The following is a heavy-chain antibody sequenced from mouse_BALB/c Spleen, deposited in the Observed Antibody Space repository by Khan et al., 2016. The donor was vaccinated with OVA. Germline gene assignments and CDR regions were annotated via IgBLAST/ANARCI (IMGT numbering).Heavy chain of an antibody. J-gene: IGHJ3*01. D-gene: IGHD2-3*01. CDR3: AISSDGYYPLAD. CDR2: IDPYNGGT. V-gene: IGHV1S135*01. CDR1: GYAFTTYN. Sequence: VQLQQSGPELVRPGASVKVSCKASGYAFTTYNIYWVKQSHGKSLEWIGYIDPYNGGTNYNQNFKDKATLTVDKSSSAAYMHLDSLTSEDSAVYFCAISSDGYYPLADWGQGTLVTVSA.